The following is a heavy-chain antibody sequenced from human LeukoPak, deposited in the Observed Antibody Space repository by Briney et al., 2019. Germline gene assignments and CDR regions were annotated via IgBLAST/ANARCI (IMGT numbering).Heavy chain of an antibody. CDR1: GFTVSSSY. V-gene: IGHV3-7*01. Sequence: GGSLRLSCAASGFTVSSSYMSWVRQAPGKGLEWVANIKQDGSEKYYVDSVKGRFTISRDNAKNSLYLQMNSLRAEDTAVYYCARDFGYSYGVNWGQGTLVTVSS. J-gene: IGHJ4*02. CDR3: ARDFGYSYGVN. CDR2: IKQDGSEK. D-gene: IGHD5-18*01.